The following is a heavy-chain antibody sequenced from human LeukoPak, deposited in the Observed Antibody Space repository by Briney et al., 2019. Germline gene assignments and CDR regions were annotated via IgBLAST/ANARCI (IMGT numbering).Heavy chain of an antibody. Sequence: GGSLRLSCTASGFTFSSYAMSWVRQAPGKGLEWVSAISGSGGSTYYADSVKGRFTISRDNSKNTLYLQMNSLRAEDTAVYYCAKGFNSGSYYYFDYWGQGTLVTVSS. J-gene: IGHJ4*02. CDR1: GFTFSSYA. CDR2: ISGSGGST. D-gene: IGHD1-26*01. CDR3: AKGFNSGSYYYFDY. V-gene: IGHV3-23*01.